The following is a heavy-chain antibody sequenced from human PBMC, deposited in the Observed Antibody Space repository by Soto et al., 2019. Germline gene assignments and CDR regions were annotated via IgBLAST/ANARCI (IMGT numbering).Heavy chain of an antibody. Sequence: EVQLVESGGALVQPGKSLTLSCAASGFTFDDYGMHWVRQAPGKGLEWVSGISWNSGTTDYADSVKGRFTISRDNARNSLFLQMNSLSPEATALYYCAKSMLWFGEFDLWGRGTLVTVSS. V-gene: IGHV3-9*01. CDR1: GFTFDDYG. D-gene: IGHD3-10*01. J-gene: IGHJ4*02. CDR3: AKSMLWFGEFDL. CDR2: ISWNSGTT.